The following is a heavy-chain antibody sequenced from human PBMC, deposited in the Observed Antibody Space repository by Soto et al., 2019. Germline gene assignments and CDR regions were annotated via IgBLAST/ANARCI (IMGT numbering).Heavy chain of an antibody. Sequence: GGSLRLSCAASGFTFSSYSMNWVRQAPGKGLEWVSSISSSSSYIYYADSVKGRFTISRDKAKKSLYLEMNSLRAEETAVYYCARNYDILTGYFLGDYYYYMDVWGKGTTVTVSS. CDR2: ISSSSSYI. J-gene: IGHJ6*03. CDR1: GFTFSSYS. V-gene: IGHV3-21*01. D-gene: IGHD3-9*01. CDR3: ARNYDILTGYFLGDYYYYMDV.